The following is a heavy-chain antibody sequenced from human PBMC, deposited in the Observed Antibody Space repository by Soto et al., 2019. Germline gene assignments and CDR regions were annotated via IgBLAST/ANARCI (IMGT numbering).Heavy chain of an antibody. V-gene: IGHV3-30*18. Sequence: GGSLRLSCAASGFTFSSYGMHWVRQAPGKGLEWVAVISYDGSNKYYADSVKGRFTISRDNSKNTLYLQMNSLRAEDTAVYYCAKITPNCFFPYYYYYGMVVWGQAPTVTVS. CDR2: ISYDGSNK. J-gene: IGHJ6*02. CDR3: AKITPNCFFPYYYYYGMVV. D-gene: IGHD1-1*01. CDR1: GFTFSSYG.